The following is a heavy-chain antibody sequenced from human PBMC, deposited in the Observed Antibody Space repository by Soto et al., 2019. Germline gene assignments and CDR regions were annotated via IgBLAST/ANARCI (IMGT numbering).Heavy chain of an antibody. V-gene: IGHV1-69*01. J-gene: IGHJ4*02. CDR1: GGTFSSYA. CDR2: IIPIFGTA. Sequence: QVQLVQSGAEVKKHGSSVKVSCKSSGGTFSSYAISWVRQAPGQGLEWMGGIIPIFGTANYAQKFQGRVKITADESTSTAYMELGSMSSEDTAVYYCARGKYGSGSSKQFYYWGEGTLVTVSS. CDR3: ARGKYGSGSSKQFYY. D-gene: IGHD3-10*01.